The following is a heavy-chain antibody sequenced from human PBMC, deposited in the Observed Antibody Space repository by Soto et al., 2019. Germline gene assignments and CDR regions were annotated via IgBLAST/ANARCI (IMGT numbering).Heavy chain of an antibody. J-gene: IGHJ4*02. CDR3: ARGVDTAIATGYFDY. CDR2: IYYSGST. Sequence: PSETLSLTCTVSGGSISSGGYYWSWIRQHPGKGLEWIGYIYYSGSTYYNPSLKSRVTISVDTSKNQFSLKLSSVTAADTAVYYCARGVDTAIATGYFDYWGQGTLVTVSS. V-gene: IGHV4-31*03. CDR1: GGSISSGGYY. D-gene: IGHD5-18*01.